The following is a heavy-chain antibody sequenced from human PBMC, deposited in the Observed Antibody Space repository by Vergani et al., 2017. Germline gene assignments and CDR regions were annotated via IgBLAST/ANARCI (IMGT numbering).Heavy chain of an antibody. J-gene: IGHJ6*03. V-gene: IGHV1-69*01. CDR2: IIPIFGTA. Sequence: QVQLVQSGAEVKKPGSSVKVSCKASGGTFSSYAISWVRQAPGQGLEWMGGIIPIFGTANYAQKFQGRVTITADESTSTAYMELSSLRSEDTAVYYCARGRRTLVRWYYYYMAVWGKGTTVTVSS. CDR1: GGTFSSYA. CDR3: ARGRRTLVRWYYYYMAV. D-gene: IGHD6-6*01.